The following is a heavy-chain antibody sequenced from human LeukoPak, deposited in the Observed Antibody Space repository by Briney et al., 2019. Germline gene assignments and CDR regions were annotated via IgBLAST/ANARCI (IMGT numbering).Heavy chain of an antibody. Sequence: GGSLRLSCAASGFTVSSNYMSWVRQAPGKGLEWVSVIYSGGSTYYADSVKGRFTISRDNSKNTLYLQMNSLRAEDTAVYYCASSLHRVDAFDIWGQGTMVTVSS. CDR3: ASSLHRVDAFDI. D-gene: IGHD1-14*01. J-gene: IGHJ3*02. CDR2: IYSGGST. V-gene: IGHV3-66*01. CDR1: GFTVSSNY.